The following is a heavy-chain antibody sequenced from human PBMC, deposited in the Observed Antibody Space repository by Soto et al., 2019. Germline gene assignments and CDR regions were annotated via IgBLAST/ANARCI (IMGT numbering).Heavy chain of an antibody. V-gene: IGHV4-4*07. Sequence: QVQLQESGPGLVKPSETLSLTCTVSGASVNTYSWNWIRQPAWRELEWIGRIYTSASTNYNPSLKGRVTLSVDTSKNQVSLKLTSVTAADTAIYYCAKDREEGYNFYYGMDVWGQGATVTVSS. CDR2: IYTSAST. D-gene: IGHD1-26*01. CDR1: GASVNTYS. CDR3: AKDREEGYNFYYGMDV. J-gene: IGHJ6*02.